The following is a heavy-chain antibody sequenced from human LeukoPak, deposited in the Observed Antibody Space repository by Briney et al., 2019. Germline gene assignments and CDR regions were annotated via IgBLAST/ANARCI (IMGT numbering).Heavy chain of an antibody. V-gene: IGHV4-34*01. CDR2: SNDSGGT. CDR1: GGTFSGYY. D-gene: IGHD2-2*01. Sequence: PSETLSLTCAVYGGTFSGYYWSWIRQPPGKRLEWVGESNDSGGTNYNPSLKSRVTISADKSKNQVSLKLTSVTAADTAVYYCARSSQYQLLFNWFDPWGQGTLVTVSS. CDR3: ARSSQYQLLFNWFDP. J-gene: IGHJ5*02.